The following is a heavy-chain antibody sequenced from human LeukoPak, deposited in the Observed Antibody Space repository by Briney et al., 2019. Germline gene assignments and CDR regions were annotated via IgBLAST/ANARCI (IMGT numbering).Heavy chain of an antibody. D-gene: IGHD3-10*01. CDR1: GFTFSPHY. CDR2: IRNKANGYTT. J-gene: IGHJ4*02. V-gene: IGHV3-72*01. Sequence: RAGGPLRLSCAASGFTFSPHYMTWVRQSPGQGLEWVGLIRNKANGYTTIYAASVKGRFTISRDDSKNSVYLQMDSLKTEDTAVYYCGDLGSAGTDHWGQGTLVTVSS. CDR3: GDLGSAGTDH.